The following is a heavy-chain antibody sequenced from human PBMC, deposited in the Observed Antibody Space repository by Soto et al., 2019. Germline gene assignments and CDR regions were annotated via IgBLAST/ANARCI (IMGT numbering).Heavy chain of an antibody. Sequence: QVQLVQSGAEVKKPGSSVKVSCKASRGTFSSYAISWVRQAPGQGLEWMGGIIPIFGTANYAQKFQGRVTTTADESTSTAYMELSSLRSEDTAVYYCARVPSPPYRFDPWGQGTLVTVSS. V-gene: IGHV1-69*01. CDR2: IIPIFGTA. CDR3: ARVPSPPYRFDP. J-gene: IGHJ5*02. CDR1: RGTFSSYA. D-gene: IGHD2-2*02.